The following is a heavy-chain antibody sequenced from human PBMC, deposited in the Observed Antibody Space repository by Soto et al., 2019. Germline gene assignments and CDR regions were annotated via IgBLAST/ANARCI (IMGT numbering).Heavy chain of an antibody. CDR1: AFSSHHHA. D-gene: IGHD3-16*01. CDR3: TEDILPGGADV. J-gene: IGHJ6*02. CDR2: IHWNNGAT. V-gene: IGHV3-9*02. Sequence: GGSLRLSCVASAFSSHHHAIHWVRQGPGKGLEWVSGIHWNNGATGYADSVKGRFTIFKDNVKNSVYLQMNSLRTDDTAFYYCTEDILPGGADVWGQGTTVTV.